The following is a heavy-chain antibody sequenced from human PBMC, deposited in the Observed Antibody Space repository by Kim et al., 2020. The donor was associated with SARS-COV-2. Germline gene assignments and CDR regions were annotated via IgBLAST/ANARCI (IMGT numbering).Heavy chain of an antibody. J-gene: IGHJ4*02. CDR3: AAGDSSGYYPIDY. V-gene: IGHV3-48*03. CDR1: GFPFNSFD. CDR2: ISSSAGIT. Sequence: GGSLRLSCVGSGFPFNSFDLYWVRQAPGKGLEWISYISSSAGITYYSDSVKGRFTISRDNAKNSLFLQMNSLRAEDAAIYYCAAGDSSGYYPIDYWGQGTLVAVSA. D-gene: IGHD3-22*01.